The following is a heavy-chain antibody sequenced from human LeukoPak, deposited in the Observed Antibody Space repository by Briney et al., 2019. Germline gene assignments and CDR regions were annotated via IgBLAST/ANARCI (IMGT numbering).Heavy chain of an antibody. V-gene: IGHV4-31*03. CDR1: GGSISSGGYY. J-gene: IGHJ5*02. Sequence: KPSETLSLTCTVSGGSISSGGYYWSWIRQHPGKGLEWIGYIYYSGSTYYNPSLKSRVTISVDTSKNQFSLKLSSVTAADTAVYYCARGYQYQPLLYPGHDWFDPWGQGTLVTVSS. D-gene: IGHD2-2*02. CDR3: ARGYQYQPLLYPGHDWFDP. CDR2: IYYSGST.